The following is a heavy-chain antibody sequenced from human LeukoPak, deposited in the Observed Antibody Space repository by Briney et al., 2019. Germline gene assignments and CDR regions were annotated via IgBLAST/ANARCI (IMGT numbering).Heavy chain of an antibody. V-gene: IGHV3-74*01. CDR2: ISYGGSNA. CDR3: GVLTLNPG. D-gene: IGHD2-8*01. J-gene: IGHJ4*02. Sequence: GGSLRLSCAASGFNLGTYWMHWVRQAPGKGLVWVSRISYGGSNANYADFVKGRFTISRDNAKNTLYLQMNSLRAEDTAVYYCGVLTLNPGWGQGTLVSVSS. CDR1: GFNLGTYW.